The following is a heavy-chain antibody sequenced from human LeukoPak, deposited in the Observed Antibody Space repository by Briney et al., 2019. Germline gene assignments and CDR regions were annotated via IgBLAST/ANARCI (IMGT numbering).Heavy chain of an antibody. J-gene: IGHJ4*02. V-gene: IGHV4-4*07. CDR2: IYTSGST. CDR1: GGSISSYY. CDR3: ARGESSGWYYFDY. D-gene: IGHD6-19*01. Sequence: SETLSLTCTVSGGSISSYYWSWIRRPAGKGLEWIGRIYTSGSTNYNPSLKSRVTMSVDTSKNQFSLKLSSVTAADTAVYYCARGESSGWYYFDYWGQGTLVTVSS.